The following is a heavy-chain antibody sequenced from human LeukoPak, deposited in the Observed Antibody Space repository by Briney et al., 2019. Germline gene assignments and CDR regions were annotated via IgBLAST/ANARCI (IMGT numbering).Heavy chain of an antibody. D-gene: IGHD5-12*01. CDR2: ISYDGSNK. CDR3: ARGSQGLWWLQPGDY. Sequence: GRSLRLSCAASGFTFSSYAMHWVRLAPGKGLEWVAVISYDGSNKYYADSVKGRFTISRDNSKNTLYLQMNSLRAEDTAVYYCARGSQGLWWLQPGDYWGQGTLVTVSS. CDR1: GFTFSSYA. V-gene: IGHV3-30*04. J-gene: IGHJ4*02.